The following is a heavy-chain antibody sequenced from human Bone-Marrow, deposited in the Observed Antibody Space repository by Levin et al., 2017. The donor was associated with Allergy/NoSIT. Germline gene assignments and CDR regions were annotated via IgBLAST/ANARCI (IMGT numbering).Heavy chain of an antibody. Sequence: GGSLRLSCGASGITLSDYYMSWIRQAPGKGLEWISYLSNSGRTIYYEDSVKGRFIISRDNAKNSLYLQMNSLRAEDTAVYYCARTFDWGAVAGNDAGNWYFDVWGRGTLVTVSS. CDR1: GITLSDYY. CDR2: LSNSGRTI. D-gene: IGHD6-19*01. V-gene: IGHV3-11*01. J-gene: IGHJ2*01. CDR3: ARTFDWGAVAGNDAGNWYFDV.